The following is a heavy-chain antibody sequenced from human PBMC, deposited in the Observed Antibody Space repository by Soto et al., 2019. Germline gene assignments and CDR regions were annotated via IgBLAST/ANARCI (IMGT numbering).Heavy chain of an antibody. CDR3: TTDPTLMRPRGAF. J-gene: IGHJ4*02. V-gene: IGHV3-15*01. CDR2: IKRRSEGGTT. D-gene: IGHD2-8*01. CDR1: GLSVSDAW. Sequence: PGGSLRLSCAASGLSVSDAWMTWVRQAPGKGQEWVGHIKRRSEGGTTEYAAPVKGRFIISREDSRNTLYLQMDSLKSDDSGVYYCTTDPTLMRPRGAFCGQGTLVTVSS.